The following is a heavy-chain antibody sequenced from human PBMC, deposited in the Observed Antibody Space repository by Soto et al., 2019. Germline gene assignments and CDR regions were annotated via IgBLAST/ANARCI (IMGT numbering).Heavy chain of an antibody. CDR3: AYLSRYCTSSNCD. CDR2: IGTSAST. V-gene: IGHV3-23*01. J-gene: IGHJ4*02. D-gene: IGHD2-2*01. Sequence: DVRLLESGGGLVQPGGSLRLSCAASGFTFSSYSMSWVRQAPGKGLEWVSTIGTSASTYYGDSVRGGFTISRDNSRNTLYLQMNSLRAEDTAVYYCAYLSRYCTSSNCDWGQGTLVTVSS. CDR1: GFTFSSYS.